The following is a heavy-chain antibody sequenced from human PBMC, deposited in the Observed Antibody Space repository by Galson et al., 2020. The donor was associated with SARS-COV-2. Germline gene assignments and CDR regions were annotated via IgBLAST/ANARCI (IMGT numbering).Heavy chain of an antibody. V-gene: IGHV3-30*04. J-gene: IGHJ4*02. CDR2: ISYDGSNK. D-gene: IGHD1-26*01. Sequence: GESLKISCAASGFTFSSYAMHWVRQAPGKGLEWVAVISYDGSNKYYADSVKGRFTISRDNSKNTLYLQMNSLRAEDTAVYYCARPHSGSYQSYFDYWGQGTLVTVSS. CDR1: GFTFSSYA. CDR3: ARPHSGSYQSYFDY.